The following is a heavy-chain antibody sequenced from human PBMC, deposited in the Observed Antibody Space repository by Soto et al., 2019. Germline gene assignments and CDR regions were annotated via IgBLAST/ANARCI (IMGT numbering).Heavy chain of an antibody. J-gene: IGHJ5*02. D-gene: IGHD2-15*01. Sequence: AGGSLRLSCVVSGFTFSMYWMHWVRQAPGQRLEWMGWINPDNGNTKSSQKFQDRVIITRDTSASTAYMDLSSLRSEDTAVYYCARGIATGQLDPWGQGTLVTVSS. CDR3: ARGIATGQLDP. CDR2: INPDNGNT. V-gene: IGHV1-3*01. CDR1: GFTFSMYW.